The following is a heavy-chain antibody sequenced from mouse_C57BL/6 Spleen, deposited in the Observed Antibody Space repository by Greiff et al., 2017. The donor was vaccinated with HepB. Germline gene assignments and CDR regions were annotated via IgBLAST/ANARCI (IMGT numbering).Heavy chain of an antibody. Sequence: QVQLQQSGAELVRPGASVKLSCKASGYTFTDYYINWVKQRPGQGLEWIARIYPGSGNTYYNEKFKGKATLTAEKSSITAYMQLSSLTSEDSAVYFCATGGSGYDYFDYWGQGTTLTVSS. CDR3: ATGGSGYDYFDY. CDR2: IYPGSGNT. D-gene: IGHD3-2*02. J-gene: IGHJ2*01. V-gene: IGHV1-76*01. CDR1: GYTFTDYY.